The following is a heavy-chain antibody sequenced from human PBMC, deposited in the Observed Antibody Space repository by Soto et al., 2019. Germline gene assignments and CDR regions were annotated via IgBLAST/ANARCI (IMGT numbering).Heavy chain of an antibody. CDR2: INAGNGNT. D-gene: IGHD6-19*01. J-gene: IGHJ6*02. CDR1: GYTFTSYA. CDR3: AAVKETNNYYYGMHG. Sequence: ASVKVSCKASGYTFTSYAMHWVRQAPGQRLEWMGWINAGNGNTKYSQKFQGRVTITRDTSASTAYMELSSLRSEDTAVYYCAAVKETNNYYYGMHGRGQGTRVTASS. V-gene: IGHV1-3*01.